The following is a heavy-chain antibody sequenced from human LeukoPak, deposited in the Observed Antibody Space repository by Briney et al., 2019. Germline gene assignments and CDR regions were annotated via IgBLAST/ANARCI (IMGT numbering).Heavy chain of an antibody. D-gene: IGHD3-10*01. J-gene: IGHJ6*02. V-gene: IGHV3-7*01. CDR1: GFTFSSYA. CDR3: ARDGAMVRGVIYGMDV. Sequence: GGSLRLSCAASGFTFSSYAMSWVRQAPGKGLEWVANIKQDGSEKYYVDSVKGRFTISRDNAKNSLYLQMNSLRAEDTAVYYCARDGAMVRGVIYGMDVWGQGTTVTVSS. CDR2: IKQDGSEK.